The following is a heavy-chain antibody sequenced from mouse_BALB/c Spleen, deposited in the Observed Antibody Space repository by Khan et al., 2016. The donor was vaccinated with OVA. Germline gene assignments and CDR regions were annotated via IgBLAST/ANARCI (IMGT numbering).Heavy chain of an antibody. J-gene: IGHJ4*01. D-gene: IGHD2-14*01. CDR3: ARVGYAGTMDY. Sequence: QIQLVQSGPELKKPGETVKISCKASGYTFTNNGMNWVKQNPGKGLKWMGWINTYTGEPTYVDDFKGRFAFSLETSATTAYLQINNLKNEDTATYFLARVGYAGTMDYWGQGTSVTVSS. CDR1: GYTFTNNG. V-gene: IGHV9-3-1*01. CDR2: INTYTGEP.